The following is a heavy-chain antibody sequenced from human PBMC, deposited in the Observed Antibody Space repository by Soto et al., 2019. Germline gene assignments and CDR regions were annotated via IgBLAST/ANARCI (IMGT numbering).Heavy chain of an antibody. CDR1: GFTFSSYA. J-gene: IGHJ4*02. CDR3: AKDQCSGGSCYWFDY. Sequence: GGSLRLSCAASGFTFSSYAMSWVRQAPGKGLEWVSAISGSGGSTYYADSVKGRFTISRDNSKNTLYLQMNSLRAEDTAVYYCAKDQCSGGSCYWFDYWGQGTLVTVSS. D-gene: IGHD2-15*01. V-gene: IGHV3-23*01. CDR2: ISGSGGST.